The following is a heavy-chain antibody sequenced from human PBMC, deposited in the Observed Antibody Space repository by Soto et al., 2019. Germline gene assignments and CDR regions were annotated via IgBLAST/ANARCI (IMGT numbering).Heavy chain of an antibody. V-gene: IGHV3-74*01. CDR3: ARGPRGLYHHDY. Sequence: PGGSLRLSCAASGFTFSGDWMHWFRQAAGKGLVWVSRINMDGSSTNYADSVKGRFTISRDNAKNTLYLQMNSLRVDDTAVYYCARGPRGLYHHDYWGQGALVTVSS. J-gene: IGHJ4*02. CDR1: GFTFSGDW. D-gene: IGHD2-2*01. CDR2: INMDGSST.